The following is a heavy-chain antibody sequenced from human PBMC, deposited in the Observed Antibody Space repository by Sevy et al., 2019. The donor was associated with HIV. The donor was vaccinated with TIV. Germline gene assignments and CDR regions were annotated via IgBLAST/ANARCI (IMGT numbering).Heavy chain of an antibody. J-gene: IGHJ4*02. Sequence: GGSLRLSCAASGFTFNIYSMNWVRQAPGKGLEWVSSISGSSSYIFYADSLKGRFTISRDNSKNSLYLQMNGLRAEDTAVYYCARGRGDPRADCFDYWGQGTLVTVSS. CDR2: ISGSSSYI. D-gene: IGHD2-21*02. CDR3: ARGRGDPRADCFDY. CDR1: GFTFNIYS. V-gene: IGHV3-21*01.